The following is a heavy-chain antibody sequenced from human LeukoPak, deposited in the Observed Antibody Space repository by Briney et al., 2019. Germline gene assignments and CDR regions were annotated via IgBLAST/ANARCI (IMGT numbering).Heavy chain of an antibody. V-gene: IGHV4-59*01. CDR2: IYYSGST. D-gene: IGHD1-26*01. CDR3: ARGIVGGTAFDY. CDR1: SGSISSYY. J-gene: IGHJ4*02. Sequence: SETLSLTCTVSSGSISSYYWSWIRQPPGKGLEWIGYIYYSGSTNYNPSLKSRVTISVDTSKNQFSLKLSSVTAADTAVYYCARGIVGGTAFDYWGQGTLVTVSS.